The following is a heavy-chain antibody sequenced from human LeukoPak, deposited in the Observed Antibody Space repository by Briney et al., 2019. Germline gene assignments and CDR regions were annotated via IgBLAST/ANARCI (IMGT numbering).Heavy chain of an antibody. V-gene: IGHV5-51*01. CDR2: IYPGDSDT. J-gene: IGHJ4*02. CDR1: GYSFTSYW. Sequence: GESLKISCKGSGYSFTSYWIGWVRQMPGKGLEWVGIIYPGDSDTRYSPSFQGQVTISADKSISTAYLQWSSLKASDTAMYYCARQLRKYSHMSDYWGQGTLVTVSS. CDR3: ARQLRKYSHMSDY. D-gene: IGHD6-6*01.